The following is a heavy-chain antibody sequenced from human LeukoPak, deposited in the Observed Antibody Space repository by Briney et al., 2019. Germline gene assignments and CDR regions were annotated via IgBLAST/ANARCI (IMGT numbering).Heavy chain of an antibody. CDR3: ARGKLGISLDAFDI. Sequence: SETLSLTCTVSGGSIRSYYWSWIRRPPGKRLEWIGHIYYSGSTSYNPSLKSRFTISVDTSMNQFSLKLMSVTAADTAVYYCARGKLGISLDAFDIWGQGTMVTVSS. D-gene: IGHD7-27*01. V-gene: IGHV4-59*01. CDR2: IYYSGST. J-gene: IGHJ3*02. CDR1: GGSIRSYY.